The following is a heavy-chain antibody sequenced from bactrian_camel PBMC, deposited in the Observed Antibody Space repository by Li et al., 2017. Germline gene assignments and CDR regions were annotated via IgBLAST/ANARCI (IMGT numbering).Heavy chain of an antibody. CDR2: LASDGRHT. Sequence: VQLVESGGGLVQPGKSLTLSCAASGFTFSNYYTMWVRQAPGKGLEWLSALASDGRHTYYADSVKGRFTISRDTAKNSVYLQMNSLTSEDTALYYCATDWPSPGGGDWYFGIGQLGQGTQVTVS. J-gene: IGHJ4*01. D-gene: IGHD1*01. V-gene: IGHV3S6*01. CDR1: GFTFSNYY.